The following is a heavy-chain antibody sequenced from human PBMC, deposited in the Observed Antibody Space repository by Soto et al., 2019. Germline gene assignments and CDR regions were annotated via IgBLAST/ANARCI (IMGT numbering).Heavy chain of an antibody. CDR1: GFTFSSYW. CDR3: AREDYDIMTGFVY. CDR2: IKQDGSEK. J-gene: IGHJ4*02. V-gene: IGHV3-7*04. Sequence: PGGSLGLSCAASGFTFSSYWMSWVRQAPGKGLEWVANIKQDGSEKYYVDSVKGRFTISRDNAKNSLYLQMNSLRAEDTAVYYCAREDYDIMTGFVYWGQGTLVTGSS. D-gene: IGHD3-9*01.